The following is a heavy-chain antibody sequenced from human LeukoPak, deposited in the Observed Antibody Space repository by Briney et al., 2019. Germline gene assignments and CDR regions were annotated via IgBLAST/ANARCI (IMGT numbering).Heavy chain of an antibody. CDR2: IYHSGST. CDR3: ARGQRQGYCSGGSCHNWFDP. CDR1: GYSISSGYY. J-gene: IGHJ5*02. V-gene: IGHV4-38-2*01. D-gene: IGHD2-15*01. Sequence: PSETLSLTCAVSGYSISSGYYWGWIRQPPGKGLEWIGSIYHSGSTYYNPSLKSRVTISVDTSKNQFSLKLSSVTAADTAVYYCARGQRQGYCSGGSCHNWFDPWGQGTLVTVSS.